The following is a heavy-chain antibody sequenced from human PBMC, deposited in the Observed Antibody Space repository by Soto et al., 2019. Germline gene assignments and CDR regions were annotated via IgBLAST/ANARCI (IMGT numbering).Heavy chain of an antibody. CDR3: ARGGVAVAGTGYFDY. D-gene: IGHD6-19*01. CDR1: GFTFSSYS. Sequence: GGSLRLSCAASGFTFSSYSMNWVRQAPGKGLEWVSSISSSSSYIYYADSVKGRFIISRDNAKNSLYLQMNSLRAEDTAVYYCARGGVAVAGTGYFDYWGQGTLVTVSS. J-gene: IGHJ4*02. CDR2: ISSSSSYI. V-gene: IGHV3-21*01.